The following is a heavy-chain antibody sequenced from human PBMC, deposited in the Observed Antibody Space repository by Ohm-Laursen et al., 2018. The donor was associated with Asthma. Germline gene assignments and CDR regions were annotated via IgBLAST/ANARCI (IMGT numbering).Heavy chain of an antibody. V-gene: IGHV1-69*01. J-gene: IGHJ2*01. CDR3: ARSSSSREYFDL. CDR1: GYTFTSYG. Sequence: SSVKVSCNASGYTFTSYGISWVRQAPGQGLEWMGGIIPIFGTANYAQKFQGRVTITADESTSTAYMELSSLRSEDTAVYYCARSSSSREYFDLWGRGTLVTVSS. D-gene: IGHD6-13*01. CDR2: IIPIFGTA.